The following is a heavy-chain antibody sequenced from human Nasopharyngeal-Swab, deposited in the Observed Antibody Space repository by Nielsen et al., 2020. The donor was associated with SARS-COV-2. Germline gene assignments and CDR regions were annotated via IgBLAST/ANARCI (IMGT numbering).Heavy chain of an antibody. CDR2: IYYSGST. Sequence: GSLRLSCTVSGGSISSNSYYWGWIRQPPGKGLEWIGNIYYSGSTYYNPSLKSRVTISVDTSKNQFSLKLNSVTAADTAVYYCASLLWFGEYYFDYWGQGTLATVSS. J-gene: IGHJ4*02. CDR3: ASLLWFGEYYFDY. D-gene: IGHD3-10*01. V-gene: IGHV4-39*01. CDR1: GGSISSNSYY.